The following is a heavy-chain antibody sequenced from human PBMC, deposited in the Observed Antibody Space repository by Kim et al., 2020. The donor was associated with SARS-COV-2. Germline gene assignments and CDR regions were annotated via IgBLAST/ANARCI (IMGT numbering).Heavy chain of an antibody. CDR1: GFTFSSYG. CDR2: IWYDGSNK. V-gene: IGHV3-33*06. Sequence: GGSLRLSCAASGFTFSSYGMHWVRQAPGKGLEWVAVIWYDGSNKYYAHSVKGRFTISRDNSKNTLYLQMNSLRAEDTAVYYCAKVPYYYDSSGYLNWFDPWGQGTLVTVSS. CDR3: AKVPYYYDSSGYLNWFDP. J-gene: IGHJ5*02. D-gene: IGHD3-22*01.